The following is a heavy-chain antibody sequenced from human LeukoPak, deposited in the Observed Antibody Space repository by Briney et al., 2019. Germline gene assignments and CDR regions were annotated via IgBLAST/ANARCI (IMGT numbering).Heavy chain of an antibody. CDR1: GFTVRSNY. Sequence: PGGSLRHSCAASGFTVRSNYISWVRQAPGKGLEWVSVIYSGGSTYYADSVKGRFTISRDNSKNTLSLQMNSLRAEDTAVYYCAREYYDSSGYRYDAFDIWGEGTMVTVSS. CDR2: IYSGGST. D-gene: IGHD3-22*01. J-gene: IGHJ3*02. V-gene: IGHV3-53*01. CDR3: AREYYDSSGYRYDAFDI.